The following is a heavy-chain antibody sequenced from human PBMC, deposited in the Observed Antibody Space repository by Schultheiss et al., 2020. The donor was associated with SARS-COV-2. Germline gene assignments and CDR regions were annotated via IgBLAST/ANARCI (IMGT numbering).Heavy chain of an antibody. CDR3: ARDQGYYDSNLFFDY. CDR1: GFTFSSYD. J-gene: IGHJ4*02. V-gene: IGHV3-13*05. D-gene: IGHD3-22*01. Sequence: GGSLRLSCAASGFTFSSYDMHWVRQATGKGLEWVSAIGTAGDPYYPGSVKGRFTISRDNSKNTLYLQMNSLRAEDTAVYYCARDQGYYDSNLFFDYWGQGTLVTVSS. CDR2: IGTAGDP.